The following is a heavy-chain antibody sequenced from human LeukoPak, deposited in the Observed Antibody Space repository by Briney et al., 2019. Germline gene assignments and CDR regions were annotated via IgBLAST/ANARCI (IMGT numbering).Heavy chain of an antibody. V-gene: IGHV3-74*01. D-gene: IGHD3-10*01. CDR1: GFTFSDYW. J-gene: IGHJ4*02. Sequence: GGSLRLSCVASGFTFSDYWIHWVRQAPGKGLVWVSRISSDGDTTNYADSVKGRFTISRDNAKNTLYLQMNSLRVEDTAVYYCARDRGPRAGFMVREAYDYWGQGTLVTVSS. CDR2: ISSDGDTT. CDR3: ARDRGPRAGFMVREAYDY.